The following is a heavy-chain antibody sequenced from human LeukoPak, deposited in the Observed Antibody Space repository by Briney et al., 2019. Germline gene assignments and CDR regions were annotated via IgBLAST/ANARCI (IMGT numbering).Heavy chain of an antibody. V-gene: IGHV3-48*01. J-gene: IGHJ3*02. D-gene: IGHD1-26*01. CDR2: VSSSGDTI. CDR1: GFSFSSYS. Sequence: GGSLRLSCAASGFSFSSYSMTWIRQAPGKGLEWASYVSSSGDTIYHADSVKGRFTISRDNAKNSLYLQMNSLRAEDTAVYYCARDGSGSYSAIWGQGTMVTVSS. CDR3: ARDGSGSYSAI.